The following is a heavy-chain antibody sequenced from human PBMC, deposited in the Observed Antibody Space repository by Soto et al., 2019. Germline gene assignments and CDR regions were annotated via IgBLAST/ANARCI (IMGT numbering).Heavy chain of an antibody. CDR1: GGSLSREAYY. J-gene: IGHJ6*02. V-gene: IGHV4-31*03. CDR2: IYYRGNT. D-gene: IGHD3-16*01. Sequence: PPETLSLTCSVSGGSLSREAYYWNWIGQRPGKGLEWIGNIYYRGNTNYNPSLKSRKIMSMDMSENQFSLKLTSVTAADAAVYYCARAWDYYGMDVWGQGTTVT. CDR3: ARAWDYYGMDV.